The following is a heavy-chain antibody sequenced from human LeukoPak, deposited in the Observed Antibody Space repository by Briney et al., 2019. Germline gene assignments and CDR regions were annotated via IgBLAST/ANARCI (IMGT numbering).Heavy chain of an antibody. D-gene: IGHD2/OR15-2a*01. CDR2: IKEDGSEK. J-gene: IGHJ4*02. CDR3: ARGGGRHVEY. CDR1: GFTSSSYW. V-gene: IGHV3-7*05. Sequence: PGGSPRLSCAASGFTSSSYWLSWVRQAPGTGLEWVAKIKEDGSEKNYVDSVKGLSTITGDNAKNSLYLQMNSLRAEDTALYYCARGGGRHVEYWGQGNLVTVSS.